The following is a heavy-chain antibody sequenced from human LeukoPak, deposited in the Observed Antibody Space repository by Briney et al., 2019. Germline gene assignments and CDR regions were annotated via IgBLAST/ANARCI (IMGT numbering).Heavy chain of an antibody. V-gene: IGHV3-30-3*01. CDR1: GFTFSSYA. J-gene: IGHJ5*02. Sequence: PGGSLRLSCAASGFTFSSYAMHWVRHAPGKGLEWVAIISNDGINTNYADSVKGRFTISRDNSKNTLYLQMNSLRAEDTAVYYCAKDLRCSTSCALGWFDPWGQGTLVTVSS. D-gene: IGHD2-2*01. CDR2: ISNDGINT. CDR3: AKDLRCSTSCALGWFDP.